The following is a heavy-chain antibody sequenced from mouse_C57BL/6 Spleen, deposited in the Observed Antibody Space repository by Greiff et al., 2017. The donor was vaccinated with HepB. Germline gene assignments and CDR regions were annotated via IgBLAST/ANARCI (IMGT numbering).Heavy chain of an antibody. CDR1: GYSITSGYY. J-gene: IGHJ1*03. CDR3: AKSIYYDYEYFDV. CDR2: ISYDGSN. V-gene: IGHV3-6*01. D-gene: IGHD2-4*01. Sequence: EVKLQESGPGLVKPSQSLSLTCSVTGYSITSGYYWNWIRQFPGNKLEWMGYISYDGSNNYNPSLKNRISITRDTSKNQFFLKLNSVTTEDTATYYCAKSIYYDYEYFDVWGTGTTVTVPS.